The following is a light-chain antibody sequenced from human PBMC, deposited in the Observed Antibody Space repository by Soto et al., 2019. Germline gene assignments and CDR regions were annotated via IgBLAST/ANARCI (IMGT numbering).Light chain of an antibody. CDR1: SGSIASNY. CDR3: QSYATNQV. V-gene: IGLV6-57*01. J-gene: IGLJ3*02. CDR2: EDN. Sequence: NFMLTQPHSVSESPGKTVIISCTRSSGSIASNYVQWYQQRPGSSPTTVIYEDNQRPSGVPDRFSGSIDSSSNSASLTISGLETEDEADYFCQSYATNQVFGGGTKLTVL.